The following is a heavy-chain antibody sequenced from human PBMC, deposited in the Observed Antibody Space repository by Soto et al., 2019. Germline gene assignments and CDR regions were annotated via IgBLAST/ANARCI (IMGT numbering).Heavy chain of an antibody. CDR3: ARGRMELRGKRGYWFDP. Sequence: QVQLQQWGAGLLKPSETLSLTCAVYGGSFSGYYWSWIRQPPGKGLEWIGEINHSGSTNYNPSLKSRVTISVDTSKNQFSLKLSSVTAADTAVYYCARGRMELRGKRGYWFDPWGQGTLVTVSS. CDR2: INHSGST. V-gene: IGHV4-34*01. CDR1: GGSFSGYY. J-gene: IGHJ5*02. D-gene: IGHD1-7*01.